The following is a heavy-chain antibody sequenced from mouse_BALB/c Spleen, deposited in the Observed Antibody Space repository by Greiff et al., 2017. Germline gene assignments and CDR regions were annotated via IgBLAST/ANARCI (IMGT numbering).Heavy chain of an antibody. CDR3: AREGNWVDY. CDR1: GYSITSGYY. CDR2: ISYDGSN. Sequence: EVHLVESGPGLVKPSQSLSLTCSVTGYSITSGYYWNWIRQFPGNKLEWMGYISYDGSNNYNPSLKNRISITRDTSKNQFFLKLNSVTTEDTATYYCAREGNWVDYWGQGTTLTVSS. J-gene: IGHJ2*01. D-gene: IGHD4-1*01. V-gene: IGHV3-6*02.